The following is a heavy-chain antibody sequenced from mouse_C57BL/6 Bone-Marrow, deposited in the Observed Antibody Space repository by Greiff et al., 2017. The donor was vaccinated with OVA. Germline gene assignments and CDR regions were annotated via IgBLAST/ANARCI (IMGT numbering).Heavy chain of an antibody. Sequence: EVKLVESGGDLVKPGGSLKLSCAASGFTFSSYGMSWVRQTPDKRLEWVATISSGGSYTYYPDSVKGRFTISRDNAKNTLYLQMSSLKSVDTAMYYCARHRVLPFAYWGQGTLVTVSA. D-gene: IGHD2-14*01. CDR1: GFTFSSYG. V-gene: IGHV5-6*01. CDR2: ISSGGSYT. CDR3: ARHRVLPFAY. J-gene: IGHJ3*01.